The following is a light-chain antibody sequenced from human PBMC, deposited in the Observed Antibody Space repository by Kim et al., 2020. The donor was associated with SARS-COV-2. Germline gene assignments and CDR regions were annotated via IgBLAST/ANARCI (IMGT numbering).Light chain of an antibody. Sequence: DIQMTQSPSTLSASVGDRVTITCRASQSISSWLAWYQQKPGKAPKLLLYKASSLESGVPSRFSGSGSGTEFTLTISSLQPDDFATYYCQQYNSDSYTFGQGTKLEI. V-gene: IGKV1-5*03. CDR2: KAS. J-gene: IGKJ2*01. CDR1: QSISSW. CDR3: QQYNSDSYT.